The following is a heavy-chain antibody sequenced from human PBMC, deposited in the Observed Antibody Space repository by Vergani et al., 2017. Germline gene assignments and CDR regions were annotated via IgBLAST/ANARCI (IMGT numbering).Heavy chain of an antibody. CDR2: IWYDGSNK. D-gene: IGHD2-21*02. CDR3: AKASVHRVTSGPTYYYYYGMDV. Sequence: QVQLVESGGGVVQPGRSLRLSCAASGFTFSSYGMHWVRQAPGKGLEWVAVIWYDGSNKYYADSVKGRFTISRDNSKNTLYLQMNSRRAEDTAVYYCAKASVHRVTSGPTYYYYYGMDVWGQGTTVTVSS. CDR1: GFTFSSYG. J-gene: IGHJ6*02. V-gene: IGHV3-33*06.